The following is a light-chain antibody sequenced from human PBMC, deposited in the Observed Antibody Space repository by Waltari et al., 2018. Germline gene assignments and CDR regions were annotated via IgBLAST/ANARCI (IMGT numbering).Light chain of an antibody. CDR2: WAS. CDR3: QQYYSTPPT. V-gene: IGKV4-1*01. CDR1: QSVLYSSNNKNY. J-gene: IGKJ1*01. Sequence: DIVMTQSPDSLAVSLGERATINCQSSQSVLYSSNNKNYLAWYQQKPGQPAKLLIYWASTRESGVPDRFSGSGSGTDFTLTISSLQAEDVAVYYCQQYYSTPPTFGQGTKVEIK.